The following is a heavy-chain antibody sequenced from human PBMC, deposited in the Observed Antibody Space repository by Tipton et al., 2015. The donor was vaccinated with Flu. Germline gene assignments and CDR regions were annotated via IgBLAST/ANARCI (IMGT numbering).Heavy chain of an antibody. CDR3: AREMSVAATSYGMDV. V-gene: IGHV4-38-2*02. Sequence: TLSLTCTVSGYSISSGYYWGWIRQPPGKGLEWIGSIYHNGATYYNPSLKSRVTISVGTSKNQFSLKLSSVTATDTAVYYCAREMSVAATSYGMDVWGQGTTVTVSS. D-gene: IGHD6-19*01. J-gene: IGHJ6*02. CDR2: IYHNGAT. CDR1: GYSISSGYY.